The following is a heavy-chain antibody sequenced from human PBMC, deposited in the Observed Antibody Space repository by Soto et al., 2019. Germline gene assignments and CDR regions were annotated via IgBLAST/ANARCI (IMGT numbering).Heavy chain of an antibody. CDR1: GFAFGNYP. CDR3: AKDRTMARGIRAFDI. J-gene: IGHJ3*02. V-gene: IGHV3-23*01. CDR2: ISGSGGMT. Sequence: EAQLLQSGGGLVPPGGSLRLSCVASGFAFGNYPMAWVRQTPGKGLQWISTISGSGGMTDYEDSVRGRFTVSIDHSKDTVLLQMTSLRADDTAVYYCAKDRTMARGIRAFDIWGQGTTVTISS. D-gene: IGHD3-10*01.